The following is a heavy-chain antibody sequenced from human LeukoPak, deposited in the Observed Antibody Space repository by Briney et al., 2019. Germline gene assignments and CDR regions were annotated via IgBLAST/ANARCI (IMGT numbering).Heavy chain of an antibody. CDR3: ARDPAVAGRYFDY. Sequence: GGTLRLPCAASGFSFNYHGMNGLPQAPGRGLEWVCGIRPSADIKYYADSVKGRFTNSRDNAKNSLYLQMNSLRAEDTAVYYCARDPAVAGRYFDYWGQGTLVTVSS. V-gene: IGHV3-21*01. CDR2: IRPSADIK. J-gene: IGHJ4*02. CDR1: GFSFNYHG. D-gene: IGHD6-19*01.